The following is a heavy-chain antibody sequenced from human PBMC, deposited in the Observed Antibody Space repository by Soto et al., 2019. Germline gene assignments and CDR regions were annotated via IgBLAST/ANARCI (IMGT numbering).Heavy chain of an antibody. V-gene: IGHV5-51*01. CDR3: TRRPWLRGYTDF. J-gene: IGHJ4*02. D-gene: IGHD5-12*01. CDR2: IYPADSET. Sequence: GESVKISCEGSGYSFFRHWIVWVRQMPGKGLEWVGIIYPADSETRYSPSFQGQVTISVDKSINTAYPQRSRLKAPHTHLYYCTRRPWLRGYTDFWGQAPLVT. CDR1: GYSFFRHW.